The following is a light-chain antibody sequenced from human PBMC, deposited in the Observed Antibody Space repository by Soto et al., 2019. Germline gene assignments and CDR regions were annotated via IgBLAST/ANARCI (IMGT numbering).Light chain of an antibody. CDR1: QSVSIY. V-gene: IGKV3-11*01. CDR2: DAS. CDR3: QQRSNWPPSIT. J-gene: IGKJ5*01. Sequence: EIVLTQSPATLSLSPGERATLSCRASQSVSIYLAWYQQKPGQAPRLLIYDASNRATGIPARFSGSGSGTDFTLTISSLEPEDFAVYHCQQRSNWPPSITFGQGTRLEIK.